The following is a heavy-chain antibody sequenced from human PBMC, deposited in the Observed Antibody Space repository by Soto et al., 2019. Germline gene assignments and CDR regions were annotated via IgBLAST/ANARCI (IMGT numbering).Heavy chain of an antibody. Sequence: QVQLVQSGAEVKKPGSSVNVSCKASGGTFSNYVINWVRHAPGQGLEWMGGIIPIFGPPNYAQKFQGRVTITAAESTSTAYMELSSLTSEDTAVYYCARALGSCSSPSCYRGDNWFDPWGQGTLVTVSS. V-gene: IGHV1-69*01. CDR2: IIPIFGPP. J-gene: IGHJ5*02. D-gene: IGHD2-2*02. CDR3: ARALGSCSSPSCYRGDNWFDP. CDR1: GGTFSNYV.